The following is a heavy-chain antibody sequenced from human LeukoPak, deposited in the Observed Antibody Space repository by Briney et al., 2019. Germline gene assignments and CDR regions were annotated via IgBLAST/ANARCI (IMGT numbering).Heavy chain of an antibody. CDR2: INPNSGGT. Sequence: GASVKVSCKASGYTFTGYYMHWVRQAPGQGLEWMGWINPNSGGTNYAQKFQGRVTMTRDTSISTAYMELSRLRSDDTAVYYCARDISGSYYVDEFGNWFDPWAREPWSPSPQ. J-gene: IGHJ5*02. V-gene: IGHV1-2*02. CDR3: ARDISGSYYVDEFGNWFDP. D-gene: IGHD1-26*01. CDR1: GYTFTGYY.